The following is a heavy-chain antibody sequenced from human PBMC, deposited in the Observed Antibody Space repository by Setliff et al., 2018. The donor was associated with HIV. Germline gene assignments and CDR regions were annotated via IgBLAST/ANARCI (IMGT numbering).Heavy chain of an antibody. V-gene: IGHV5-51*01. CDR3: ARLGGICSGGSCTALAYTMDV. Sequence: GESLKISCKGSGYSFSSYWIGWVRQMPGKGLEWMGIIYPGDSDTRYSPPFQGQVTISADKPISTAYLQCSSLKASDTAMYYCARLGGICSGGSCTALAYTMDVWGQGTTVTVSS. CDR1: GYSFSSYW. D-gene: IGHD2-15*01. J-gene: IGHJ6*02. CDR2: IYPGDSDT.